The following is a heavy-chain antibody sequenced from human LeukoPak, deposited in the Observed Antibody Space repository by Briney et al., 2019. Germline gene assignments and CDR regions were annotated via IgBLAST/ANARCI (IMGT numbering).Heavy chain of an antibody. D-gene: IGHD3-22*01. CDR1: GFTFSSYA. Sequence: GRSLRLSCAASGFTFSSYAMHWVRQAPGKGLEWVAVISYDGSNKYYADSVKGRFTISRDNSKNTLYLQMNSLRAEDTAVYYCARGELWGITMIVVAPGYWGQGTLVTVSS. CDR2: ISYDGSNK. CDR3: ARGELWGITMIVVAPGY. V-gene: IGHV3-30-3*01. J-gene: IGHJ4*02.